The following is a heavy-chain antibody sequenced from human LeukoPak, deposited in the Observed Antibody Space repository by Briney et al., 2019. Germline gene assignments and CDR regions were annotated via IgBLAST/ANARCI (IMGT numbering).Heavy chain of an antibody. J-gene: IGHJ4*02. CDR2: IYPGDSDT. CDR3: ARLDGTMASRPPSAY. CDR1: GYRYTNYW. D-gene: IGHD5-24*01. Sequence: GESLKISCKTSGYRYTNYWIGWVRQMPGKGLEWIGIIYPGDSDTRYSPTFNGQVTISADTSISTAYLQWSSLKASDTAMYYCARLDGTMASRPPSAYWGQGTLVTVAS. V-gene: IGHV5-51*01.